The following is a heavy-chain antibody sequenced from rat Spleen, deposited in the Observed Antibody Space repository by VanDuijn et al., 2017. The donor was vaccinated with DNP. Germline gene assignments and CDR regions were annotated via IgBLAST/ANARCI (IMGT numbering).Heavy chain of an antibody. CDR2: ISSGGST. V-gene: IGHV2S12*01. CDR3: ARGHTTGLTWFAY. J-gene: IGHJ3*01. D-gene: IGHD1-9*01. CDR1: GFSITGYH. Sequence: GPGLVQPSQTLSLTCTVSGFSITGYHVHWVRQPPGKGLEWIATISSGGSTYYNSALKSRLSISRDTSKSQVFLKMNSLQTEDTAMYFCARGHTTGLTWFAYWGQGTLVTVSS.